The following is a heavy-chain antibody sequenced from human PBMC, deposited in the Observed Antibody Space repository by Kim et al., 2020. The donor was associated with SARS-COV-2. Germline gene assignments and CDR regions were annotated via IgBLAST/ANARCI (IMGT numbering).Heavy chain of an antibody. CDR3: ARVHPLYYYYGMDV. V-gene: IGHV3-33*01. Sequence: GGSLRLSCAASGFTFSSYGMHWVRQAPGKGLEWVAVIWYDGSNKYYADSVKGRFTISRDNSKNTLYLQMNSLRAEDTAVYYCARVHPLYYYYGMDVWGQGTKVTVSS. CDR2: IWYDGSNK. J-gene: IGHJ6*02. CDR1: GFTFSSYG.